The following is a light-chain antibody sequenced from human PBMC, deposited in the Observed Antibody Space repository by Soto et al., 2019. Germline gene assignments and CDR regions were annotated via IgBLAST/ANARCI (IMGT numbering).Light chain of an antibody. CDR1: QSVRSN. Sequence: EIVMTQSPATLSVSPWERATLSCRASQSVRSNLAWYQQRPGQAPRLLIYGASTRAAGIPARFSGSGSGTEFTLTISSLQSEDFAVYYCQQYRSWPSGTFGQGTKVDIK. CDR2: GAS. V-gene: IGKV3-15*01. J-gene: IGKJ1*01. CDR3: QQYRSWPSGT.